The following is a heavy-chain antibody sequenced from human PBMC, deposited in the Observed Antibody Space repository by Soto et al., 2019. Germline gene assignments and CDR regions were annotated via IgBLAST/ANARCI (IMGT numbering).Heavy chain of an antibody. V-gene: IGHV1-18*04. CDR1: GYTLTSYG. Sequence: GESLKVSCKASGYTLTSYGISWVRQAPGQGLEWMGWISAYNGNTNYAQKLQGRDTMTTDTSTSTAYMELRSLRSDDKAVYYCARDAKNIMVRGVGLHYYGMDVRAQGTTVPVS. CDR2: ISAYNGNT. CDR3: ARDAKNIMVRGVGLHYYGMDV. J-gene: IGHJ6*02. D-gene: IGHD3-10*01.